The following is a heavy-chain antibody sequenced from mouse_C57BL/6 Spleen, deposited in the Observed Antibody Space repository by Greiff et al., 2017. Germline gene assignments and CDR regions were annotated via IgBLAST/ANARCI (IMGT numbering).Heavy chain of an antibody. D-gene: IGHD1-1*01. CDR2: IHPSDSDT. CDR3: AIITTVVATGDY. CDR1: GYTFTSYW. J-gene: IGHJ2*01. V-gene: IGHV1-74*01. Sequence: VQLQQPGAELVKPGASVKVSCKASGYTFTSYWMHWVKQRPGQGLEWIGRIHPSDSDTNYNQKFKGKATLTVDKSSSTAYMQLNSLTSEDSAVDYCAIITTVVATGDYWGQGTTLTVSS.